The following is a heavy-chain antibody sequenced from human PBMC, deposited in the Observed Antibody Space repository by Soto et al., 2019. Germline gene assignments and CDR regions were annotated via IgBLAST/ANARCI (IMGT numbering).Heavy chain of an antibody. CDR1: GYTFTSYD. V-gene: IGHV1-8*01. CDR2: MNPNSGNT. J-gene: IGHJ5*02. D-gene: IGHD3-10*01. CDR3: ARGPHRITMVRGVLANWFDP. Sequence: ASVKVSCKASGYTFTSYDINWVRQATGQGLEWMGWMNPNSGNTGYAQKFQGRVTMTRNTSISTAYMELSSLRSEDTAVYYCARGPHRITMVRGVLANWFDPWGQGTLVTVSS.